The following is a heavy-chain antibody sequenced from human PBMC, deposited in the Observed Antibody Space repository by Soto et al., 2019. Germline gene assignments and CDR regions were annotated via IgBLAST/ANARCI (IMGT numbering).Heavy chain of an antibody. D-gene: IGHD2-15*01. J-gene: IGHJ6*02. CDR3: SGCSGGACHKNYGMDV. CDR2: ISGSGGST. CDR1: GFTFSSYA. V-gene: IGHV3-23*01. Sequence: GGSLRLSCAASGFTFSSYAMSWVRQAPGKGLEWVSAISGSGGSTYYVDSVRGRFTISRDNSKNTLYLQLNSLRAEDTAVYYCSGCSGGACHKNYGMDVWGQGTTVTVSS.